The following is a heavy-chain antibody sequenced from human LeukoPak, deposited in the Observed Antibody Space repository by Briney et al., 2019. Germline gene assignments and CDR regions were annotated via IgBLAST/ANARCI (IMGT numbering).Heavy chain of an antibody. D-gene: IGHD3-10*01. Sequence: GGSLRLSCAASGFTFSSYSMNWVRQAPGKGLEWASSISSSSSYIYYADSVKGRFTISRDNAKNSLYLQMNSLRAEDTAVYYCARDYGSGSYDYYGMDVWGKGTTVTVSS. V-gene: IGHV3-21*01. CDR1: GFTFSSYS. CDR3: ARDYGSGSYDYYGMDV. J-gene: IGHJ6*04. CDR2: ISSSSSYI.